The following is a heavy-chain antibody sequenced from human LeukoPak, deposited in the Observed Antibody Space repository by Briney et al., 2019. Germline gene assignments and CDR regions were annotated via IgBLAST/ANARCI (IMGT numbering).Heavy chain of an antibody. V-gene: IGHV4-61*01. Sequence: SETLSLTCTVSGGSISSSSYYWSWIRQPPGKGLGWIGYIYYSGSTNYNPSLKSRVTISVDTSKNQFSLKLSSVTAADTAVYYCARDRIDVAAAGTTGWFDPWGQGTLVTVSS. CDR2: IYYSGST. CDR3: ARDRIDVAAAGTTGWFDP. J-gene: IGHJ5*02. D-gene: IGHD6-13*01. CDR1: GGSISSSSYY.